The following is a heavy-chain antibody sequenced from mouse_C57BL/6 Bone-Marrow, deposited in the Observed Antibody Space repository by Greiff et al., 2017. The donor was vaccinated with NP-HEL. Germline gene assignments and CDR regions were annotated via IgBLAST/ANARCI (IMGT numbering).Heavy chain of an antibody. Sequence: QVQLQQPGAELVKPGASVKLSCKASGYTFIRSYLMHWVRQRPGRGLEWIGRIDPSSGTTKYIERFKNKATLTVDKPSSTAYMQLSSLTSEDSAVYYCARYYYGSSYFDYWGQGTTLTVSS. CDR3: ARYYYGSSYFDY. D-gene: IGHD1-1*01. CDR2: IDPSSGTT. J-gene: IGHJ2*01. CDR1: GYTFIRSYL. V-gene: IGHV1-72*01.